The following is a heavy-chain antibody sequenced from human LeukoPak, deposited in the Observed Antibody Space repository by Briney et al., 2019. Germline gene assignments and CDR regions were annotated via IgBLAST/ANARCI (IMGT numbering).Heavy chain of an antibody. Sequence: PGGSLRLSCAASGFTFSDYYMSWIRQAPGKGLEWVSFISSTSSYIKDADSVKGRFTISRDNAKKSLYLQMNSLRPEDTAVYYCGRGGSNGWSPLDYCGQGTLVTVSS. J-gene: IGHJ4*02. CDR3: GRGGSNGWSPLDY. V-gene: IGHV3-11*06. CDR1: GFTFSDYY. CDR2: ISSTSSYI. D-gene: IGHD6-19*01.